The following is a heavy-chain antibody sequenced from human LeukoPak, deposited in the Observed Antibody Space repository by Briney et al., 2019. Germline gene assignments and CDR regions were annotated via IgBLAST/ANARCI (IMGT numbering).Heavy chain of an antibody. V-gene: IGHV4-59*01. D-gene: IGHD6-13*01. Sequence: PSETLSLTCTVSGGSISSYYWSWIRQPPGKGLEWIGYIYYSGSTNYNPSLKSRVTISVDTSKNQFSLKLSSVTVADTAVYYCARVYAPYSSNHFDYWGQGTLVTVSS. J-gene: IGHJ4*02. CDR1: GGSISSYY. CDR3: ARVYAPYSSNHFDY. CDR2: IYYSGST.